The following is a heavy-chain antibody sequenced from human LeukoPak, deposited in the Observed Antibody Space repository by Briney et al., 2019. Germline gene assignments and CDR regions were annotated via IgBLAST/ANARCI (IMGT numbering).Heavy chain of an antibody. CDR2: ISRSSGAI. D-gene: IGHD1-1*01. Sequence: GGSLRLSCTAPGFTFSSYSMNWVRQAPGRGLEWISYISRSSGAIYYADSVKGRFTISRDNAENSLYLRMSSLRAVDTAVYFCARGQLDSYNPFDYWGQGILVTVSS. CDR3: ARGQLDSYNPFDY. J-gene: IGHJ4*02. CDR1: GFTFSSYS. V-gene: IGHV3-48*01.